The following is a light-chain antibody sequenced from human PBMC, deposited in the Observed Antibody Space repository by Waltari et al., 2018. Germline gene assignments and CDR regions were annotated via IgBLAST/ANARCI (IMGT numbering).Light chain of an antibody. CDR2: DNI. J-gene: IGLJ3*02. CDR3: ASYAGDRTWV. Sequence: QSALTQPASVSGSPGQSITISCIGVSNDVGSYSLVSWYQHHPDKDPKLLIYDNIKRPSGVSERFSGSRSGNTASLTISGLQAEDEADYFCASYAGDRTWVFGGGTKLSVL. CDR1: SNDVGSYSL. V-gene: IGLV2-23*01.